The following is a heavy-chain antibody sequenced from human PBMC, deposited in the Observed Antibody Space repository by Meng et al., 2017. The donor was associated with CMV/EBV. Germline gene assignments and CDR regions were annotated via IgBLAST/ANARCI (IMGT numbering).Heavy chain of an antibody. CDR3: ARDPRVRFGSGSNGMDV. D-gene: IGHD3-10*01. CDR2: INPNSGGT. J-gene: IGHJ6*02. Sequence: ASVKVSCKASGYTFTGYHMHWVRQAPGQGLEWMGWINPNSGGTNYAQKFQGRVTMTRDTSISTAYMELSRLRSDDTAVYYCARDPRVRFGSGSNGMDVWSQGTTVTVSS. V-gene: IGHV1-2*02. CDR1: GYTFTGYH.